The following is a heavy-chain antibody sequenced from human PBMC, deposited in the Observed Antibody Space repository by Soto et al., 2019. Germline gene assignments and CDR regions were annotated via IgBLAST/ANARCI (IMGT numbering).Heavy chain of an antibody. CDR1: GFTFSDYS. J-gene: IGHJ4*02. CDR2: ITSSSSYI. V-gene: IGHV3-21*01. CDR3: VRTSLVVAAATREDY. D-gene: IGHD2-15*01. Sequence: PGGSLRLSCAASGFTFSDYSMNWVRQAPGKGLEWVSFITSSSSYICYADSVKGRFTISRDNAKNTLYLQMNSLRAEDTAVYYCVRTSLVVAAATREDYWGQGTLVTVSS.